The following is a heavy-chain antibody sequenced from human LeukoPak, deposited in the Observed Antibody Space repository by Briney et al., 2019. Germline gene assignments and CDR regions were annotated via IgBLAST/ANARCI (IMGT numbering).Heavy chain of an antibody. CDR1: GFTFSSYG. D-gene: IGHD6-13*01. CDR2: IRYDGSNK. CDR3: AKGRWEQLVRYYFDY. V-gene: IGHV3-30*02. J-gene: IGHJ4*02. Sequence: GGSLRLSCAASGFTFSSYGMHWVRQAPGKGLEWVAFIRYDGSNKYYADSVKGRFTISRDNSKNTLYLQMNSLRAEDTAVYYCAKGRWEQLVRYYFDYWGQGTLVTVSS.